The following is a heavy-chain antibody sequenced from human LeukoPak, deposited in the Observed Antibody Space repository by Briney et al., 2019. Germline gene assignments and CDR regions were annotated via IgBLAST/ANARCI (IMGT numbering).Heavy chain of an antibody. D-gene: IGHD5-18*01. CDR3: ARTVDTAMAYPYYFDY. Sequence: SQTLSLTCTVSSGSISSGGYYWSWIRQLPGKGLEWIGYIYHSGSTYYNPSLKSRVTISVDRSKNQFSLKLSSVTAADTAVYYCARTVDTAMAYPYYFDYWGQGTLVTVSS. CDR2: IYHSGST. CDR1: SGSISSGGYY. V-gene: IGHV4-30-2*01. J-gene: IGHJ4*02.